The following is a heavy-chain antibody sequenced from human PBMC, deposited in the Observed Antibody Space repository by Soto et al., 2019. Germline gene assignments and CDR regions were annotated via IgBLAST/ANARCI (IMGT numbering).Heavy chain of an antibody. V-gene: IGHV4-39*01. J-gene: IGHJ4*02. CDR2: IYYSGST. D-gene: IGHD6-13*01. Sequence: QLQLQESGPGLVKPSETLSLTCTVSGGSISSSSYYWGWIRQPPGKGLEWIGSIYYSGSTYYNPSLKRRVTIPVDTANNQSSRKLSTVTAADTAVYYCARRGSSSWYGYWGQGTLVTVSS. CDR3: ARRGSSSWYGY. CDR1: GGSISSSSYY.